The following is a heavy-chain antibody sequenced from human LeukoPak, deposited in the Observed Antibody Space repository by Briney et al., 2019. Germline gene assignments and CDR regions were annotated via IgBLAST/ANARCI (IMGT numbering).Heavy chain of an antibody. CDR2: IYYSGST. V-gene: IGHV4-39*07. J-gene: IGHJ4*02. D-gene: IGHD5-24*01. Sequence: SETLSLTCTVSGGSISSGVYYWGWIRQPPGKGLEWIGSIYYSGSTYYNPSLKSRVTISVDTSKNQFSLKLSSVTAADTAVYYCAGAQSNQMATKIWGQGTLVTVSS. CDR3: AGAQSNQMATKI. CDR1: GGSISSGVYY.